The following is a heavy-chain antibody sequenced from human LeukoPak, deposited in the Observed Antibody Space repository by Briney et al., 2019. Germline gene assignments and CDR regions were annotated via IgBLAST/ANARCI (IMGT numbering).Heavy chain of an antibody. V-gene: IGHV3-73*01. CDR3: TSRGSLIPTDGVEYDIYMDV. CDR2: IRSKSNNHAT. D-gene: IGHD2-8*02. J-gene: IGHJ6*03. Sequence: PGGSLKLSCAASGFTFIGTGIHWVRQASGKGLEWLGHIRSKSNNHATGYAASVEGRFTISRADSKKMAYLEMNSLQAEDTAVYYCTSRGSLIPTDGVEYDIYMDVWGKGTTVIVSS. CDR1: GFTFIGTG.